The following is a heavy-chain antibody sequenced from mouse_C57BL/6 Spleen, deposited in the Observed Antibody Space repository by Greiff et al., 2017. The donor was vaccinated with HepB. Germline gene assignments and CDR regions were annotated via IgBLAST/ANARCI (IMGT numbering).Heavy chain of an antibody. CDR1: GYTFTDHT. V-gene: IGHV1-78*01. CDR2: IYPRDGST. D-gene: IGHD1-1*01. CDR3: AREFIYYYGSSPWFAY. Sequence: VQLQQSDAELVKPGASVKISCKVSGYTFTDHTIHWMKQRPEQGLEWIGYIYPRDGSTKYNEKFKGKATLTADKSSSTAYMQLNSLTSEDSAVYFCAREFIYYYGSSPWFAYWGQGTLVTVSA. J-gene: IGHJ3*01.